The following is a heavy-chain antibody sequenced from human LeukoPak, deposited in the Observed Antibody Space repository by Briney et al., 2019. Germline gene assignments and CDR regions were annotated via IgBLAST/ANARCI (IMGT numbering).Heavy chain of an antibody. CDR3: ARESTVLTPYYYYYYYMDV. J-gene: IGHJ6*03. D-gene: IGHD2-8*01. Sequence: SETLSLTCTVSGGSISTYYWSWIRQPPGKGLEWIGYIYYSGSTNYNPSLKSRVTMSVDTSKNQFSLKLTSVTAADTAVYYCARESTVLTPYYYYYYYMDVWGTGTTVTVSS. V-gene: IGHV4-59*12. CDR2: IYYSGST. CDR1: GGSISTYY.